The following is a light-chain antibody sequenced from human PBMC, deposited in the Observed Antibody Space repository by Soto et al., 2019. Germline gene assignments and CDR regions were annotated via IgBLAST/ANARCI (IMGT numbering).Light chain of an antibody. CDR2: DAS. J-gene: IGKJ4*01. CDR1: QSVSRY. V-gene: IGKV3-11*01. CDR3: QQRSNWPRT. Sequence: EIVLTQSPATLSLSPGERATLSCRASQSVSRYLAWYQQKPGQAPRLLIHDASNRATGIPARFSGSGSGTDFTLTISSLEPEDFAVYYCQQRSNWPRTFGGGTKVDI.